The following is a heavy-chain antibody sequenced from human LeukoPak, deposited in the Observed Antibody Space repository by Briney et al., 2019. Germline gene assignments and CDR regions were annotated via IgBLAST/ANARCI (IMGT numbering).Heavy chain of an antibody. V-gene: IGHV3-7*01. D-gene: IGHD6-13*01. CDR3: ARGRREIAAAGTGFDYYFDY. CDR1: GFTFSSYW. CDR2: IKQDGSEK. J-gene: IGHJ4*02. Sequence: GGSLRLSCAASGFTFSSYWMSWVRQAPGKGLGWVANIKQDGSEKYYVDTVKGRFTISRDNAKNSLYLQMNSLRAEDTAVYYCARGRREIAAAGTGFDYYFDYWGQGTLVTVSS.